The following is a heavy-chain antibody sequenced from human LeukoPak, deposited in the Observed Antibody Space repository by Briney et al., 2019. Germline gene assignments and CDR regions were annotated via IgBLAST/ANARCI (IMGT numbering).Heavy chain of an antibody. J-gene: IGHJ4*02. CDR3: AKAIGSYYDY. Sequence: GGSRRLSFVAAGSTFSSNGMHWVRQPPGKGLGWVTFIQNVGGKKYYADSGRGRSTISRDNSKNTLYLEMNSLRAEDTAVYYCAKAIGSYYDYSGQGILATVSS. CDR2: IQNVGGKK. V-gene: IGHV3-30*02. CDR1: GSTFSSNG. D-gene: IGHD3-10*01.